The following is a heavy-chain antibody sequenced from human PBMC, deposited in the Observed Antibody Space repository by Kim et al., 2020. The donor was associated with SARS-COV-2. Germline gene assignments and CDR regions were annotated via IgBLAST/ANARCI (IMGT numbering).Heavy chain of an antibody. CDR1: GFTFSSYW. V-gene: IGHV3-74*01. D-gene: IGHD3-3*01. CDR2: INSDGSST. CDR3: ARAVQYYDFWSGYSFDY. J-gene: IGHJ4*02. Sequence: GGSLRLSCAASGFTFSSYWMHWVRQAPGKGLVWVSRINSDGSSTSYADSVKGRFTISRDNAKNTLYLQMNSLRAEDTAVYYCARAVQYYDFWSGYSFDYWGQGTLVTVSS.